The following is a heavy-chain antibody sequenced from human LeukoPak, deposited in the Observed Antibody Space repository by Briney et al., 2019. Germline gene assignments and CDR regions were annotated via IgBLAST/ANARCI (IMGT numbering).Heavy chain of an antibody. CDR3: ARGRWLQSHFDY. CDR1: GYTFTSYY. CDR2: INPSGGSP. D-gene: IGHD5-24*01. Sequence: ASVKVSCKASGYTFTSYYIHWVRQAPGLGLEWMGIINPSGGSPSYAQRFQGRVTMTRDTSTSTVYMEVSSLRSEDTAVYYCARGRWLQSHFDYWGQGTLVTVSS. J-gene: IGHJ4*02. V-gene: IGHV1-46*01.